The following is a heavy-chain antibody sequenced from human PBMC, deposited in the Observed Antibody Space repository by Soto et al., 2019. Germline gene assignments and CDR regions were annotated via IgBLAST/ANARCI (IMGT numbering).Heavy chain of an antibody. Sequence: ASVKVSCKASGGTFSSYAISWVRQAPGQGLEWMGGIIPIFGTANYAQKFQGRVTITADESTSTAYMELSSLRSEDTAVYYCARARIQLWLVRNWFDPWGQGTLVTVSS. D-gene: IGHD5-18*01. CDR1: GGTFSSYA. CDR3: ARARIQLWLVRNWFDP. CDR2: IIPIFGTA. J-gene: IGHJ5*02. V-gene: IGHV1-69*13.